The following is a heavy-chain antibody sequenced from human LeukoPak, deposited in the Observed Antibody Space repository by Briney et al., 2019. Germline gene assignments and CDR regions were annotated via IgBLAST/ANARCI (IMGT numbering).Heavy chain of an antibody. CDR1: GFTFSSYW. CDR2: INHNGNVN. Sequence: PGGSLRLSCAASGFTFSSYWMNWARQPPGKGLERVASINHNGNVNYYVDSVKGRFTISRDNAKNSLYLQMSNLRAEDTAVYFCARGGGLDVWGQGATVTVSS. CDR3: ARGGGLDV. V-gene: IGHV3-7*03. D-gene: IGHD3-16*01. J-gene: IGHJ6*02.